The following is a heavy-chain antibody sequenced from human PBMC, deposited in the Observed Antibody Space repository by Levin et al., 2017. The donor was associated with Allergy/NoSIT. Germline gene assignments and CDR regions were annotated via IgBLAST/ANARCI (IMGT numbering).Heavy chain of an antibody. Sequence: LSLTCAASGCTFSSESMNWVRQAPGKGLEWVSYIVSSGGTTYSADSVRGRFTISRDNAKNSLYLQMNSLRDEDTAVYYCAREGSSGSYLDYWGQGTLVTVSS. CDR1: GCTFSSES. CDR3: AREGSSGSYLDY. D-gene: IGHD1-26*01. J-gene: IGHJ4*02. CDR2: IVSSGGTT. V-gene: IGHV3-48*02.